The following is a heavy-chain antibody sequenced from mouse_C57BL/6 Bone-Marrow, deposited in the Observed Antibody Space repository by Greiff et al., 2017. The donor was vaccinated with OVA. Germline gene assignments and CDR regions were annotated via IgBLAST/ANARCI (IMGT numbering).Heavy chain of an antibody. CDR2: IDPSDSYT. CDR1: GYTFTSYW. D-gene: IGHD1-1*01. J-gene: IGHJ2*01. CDR3: ARSPLLLRYYLDY. V-gene: IGHV1-69*01. Sequence: QVQLQQPGAELVMPGASVKLSCKASGYTFTSYWMHWVKQRPGQGLEWIGEIDPSDSYTNYNQKFKGKSTLTVDKSSSTAYMQLSSLTSEDSAVYYCARSPLLLRYYLDYWGKGTTLTVSS.